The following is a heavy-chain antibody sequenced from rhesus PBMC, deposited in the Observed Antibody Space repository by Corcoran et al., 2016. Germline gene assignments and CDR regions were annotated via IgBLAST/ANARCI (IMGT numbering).Heavy chain of an antibody. CDR2: ISPYNGNK. Sequence: QVQLVQSGAEITQPGASVKLACKASGYSCTSYYMHGVRQAPGKGLEWKGLISPYNGNKGYEPNSQGRVTIATDTSTSTGNMGLGSLRSEDTAMYYCTSGAPPGGSWFDFWGQGVLVTVSS. D-gene: IGHD6-25*01. J-gene: IGHJ4*01. CDR3: TSGAPPGGSWFDF. V-gene: IGHV1-1*01. CDR1: GYSCTSYY.